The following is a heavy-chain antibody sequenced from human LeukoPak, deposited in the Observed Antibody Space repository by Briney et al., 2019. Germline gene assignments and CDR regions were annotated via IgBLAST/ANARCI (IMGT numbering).Heavy chain of an antibody. V-gene: IGHV4-34*01. CDR2: ITNSGST. CDR3: ARVAYCSGGSCPRNYMDV. D-gene: IGHD2-15*01. CDR1: GGSFRGYY. Sequence: SETLSLTCAVYGGSFRGYYWSWIRQPPGKGLEWIGEITNSGSTNSNPSLKRRVTISVDTSKTQFSLKLSSVTAADTAVYYCARVAYCSGGSCPRNYMDVWGKGATVTVSS. J-gene: IGHJ6*03.